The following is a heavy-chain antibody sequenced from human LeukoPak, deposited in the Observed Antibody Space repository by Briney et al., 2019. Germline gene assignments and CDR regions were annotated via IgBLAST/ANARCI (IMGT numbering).Heavy chain of an antibody. CDR2: ISSNGDST. D-gene: IGHD2-2*01. CDR1: GFTFSSYA. Sequence: GGSLRLSCSASGFTFSSYAMHWGRQAPGKGLEYVSAISSNGDSTYYADSVKGRFTISRDNSKNTLYLQMSSLRAEDTAVYYCVKRVCSTTSCSAPFAYWGQGTLVTVSS. CDR3: VKRVCSTTSCSAPFAY. J-gene: IGHJ4*02. V-gene: IGHV3-64D*06.